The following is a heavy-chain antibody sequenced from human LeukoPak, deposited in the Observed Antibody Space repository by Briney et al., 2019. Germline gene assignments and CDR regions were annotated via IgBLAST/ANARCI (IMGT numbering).Heavy chain of an antibody. CDR2: ISYDGSSK. D-gene: IGHD3-10*01. V-gene: IGHV3-30*03. CDR1: GFTFSSYG. J-gene: IGHJ4*02. Sequence: GGSLRLSCAASGFTFSSYGMHWVRQAPGKGLEWVAVISYDGSSKYYADSVKGRFTISRDNSKNTLFLQMNSLRAEDTAVYYCRSPDYWGQGTLVTVSS. CDR3: RSPDY.